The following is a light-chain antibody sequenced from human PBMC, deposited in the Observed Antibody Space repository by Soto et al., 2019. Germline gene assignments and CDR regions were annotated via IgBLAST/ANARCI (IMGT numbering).Light chain of an antibody. CDR3: QQYNNWPQT. J-gene: IGKJ1*01. Sequence: ETLMTQSPDTLSVSLGERATLSCRASQSLRSSLAWYQQKPGQAPRLLIYDASTRATGIPARFSGSGSGTDFTLTISGLQSEDFAVYYCQQYNNWPQTFGQGTKVDFK. V-gene: IGKV3-15*01. CDR1: QSLRSS. CDR2: DAS.